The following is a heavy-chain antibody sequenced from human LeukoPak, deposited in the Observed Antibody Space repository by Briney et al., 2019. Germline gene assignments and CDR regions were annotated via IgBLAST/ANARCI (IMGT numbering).Heavy chain of an antibody. Sequence: SETLSLTCAVYGGSFSGYYWSWIRQPPGKGLEWIGEITHSGSTNYNPSLKSRVTISVDTSKNQFSLKLSSVTAADTAVYYCARGRIGQWLVKGFDPWGQGTLVTVSS. CDR3: ARGRIGQWLVKGFDP. CDR2: ITHSGST. CDR1: GGSFSGYY. J-gene: IGHJ5*02. D-gene: IGHD6-19*01. V-gene: IGHV4-34*01.